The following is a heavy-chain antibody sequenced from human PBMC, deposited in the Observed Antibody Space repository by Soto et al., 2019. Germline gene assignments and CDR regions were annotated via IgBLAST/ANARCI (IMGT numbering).Heavy chain of an antibody. V-gene: IGHV4-30-2*06. CDR3: ARGGGNDPFDS. CDR1: GGSITHGGFS. CDR2: IGHLENT. Sequence: SETLSLACTVSGGSITHGGFSWSWIRQSPGKGLEWIGYIGHLENTYFHPTFKSRLTMSIDRSKNQFSLNLSSVTAADRAVYYCARGGGNDPFDSWGQGVLVTVSS. D-gene: IGHD5-12*01. J-gene: IGHJ4*02.